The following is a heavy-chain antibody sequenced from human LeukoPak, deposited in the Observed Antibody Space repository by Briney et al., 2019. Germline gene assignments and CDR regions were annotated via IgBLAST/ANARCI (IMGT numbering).Heavy chain of an antibody. D-gene: IGHD3-3*01. V-gene: IGHV1-8*01. Sequence: ASVKVSCKASGYTFTSYDINWVRQATGQGLEWMGGMNPNSGNTGYAQKFQGRVTMTRNTSISTAYMELSSLRSEDTAVYYCARGSGYDFWSGYFDAFDIWGQGTMVTVSS. CDR1: GYTFTSYD. J-gene: IGHJ3*02. CDR3: ARGSGYDFWSGYFDAFDI. CDR2: MNPNSGNT.